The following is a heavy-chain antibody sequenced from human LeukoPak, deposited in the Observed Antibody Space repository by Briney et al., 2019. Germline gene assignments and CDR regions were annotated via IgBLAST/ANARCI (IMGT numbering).Heavy chain of an antibody. CDR3: ARARDYGDYEY. J-gene: IGHJ4*02. CDR2: IYSGGTT. V-gene: IGHV3-53*01. CDR1: GFTDSSNY. Sequence: GGSLRLSCAASGFTDSSNYMSWVRQAPGKGLEWVSVIYSGGTTYYADSVKGRFTISRDNSKNTLYLQMNSLRAEDTAVYYCARARDYGDYEYWGQGTLVTVSS. D-gene: IGHD4-17*01.